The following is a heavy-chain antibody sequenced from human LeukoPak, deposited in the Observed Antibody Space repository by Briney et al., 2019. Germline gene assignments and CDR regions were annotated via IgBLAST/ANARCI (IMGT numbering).Heavy chain of an antibody. J-gene: IGHJ4*02. CDR2: ISGSGGST. Sequence: GGSLRLSCAASGFTFSSYGMSWVRQAPGKGLEWVSAISGSGGSTYYADSVKGRFTISRDNAKNSLYLQMNSLRAEDTAVYYCARDSLTTVTTGFDYWGQGTLVTVSS. CDR3: ARDSLTTVTTGFDY. CDR1: GFTFSSYG. D-gene: IGHD4-17*01. V-gene: IGHV3-23*01.